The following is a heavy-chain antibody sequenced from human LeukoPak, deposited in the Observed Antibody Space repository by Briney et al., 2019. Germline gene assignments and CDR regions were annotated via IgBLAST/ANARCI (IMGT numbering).Heavy chain of an antibody. CDR2: INSDGKMT. Sequence: GGSLRLSCAVSGFNFRTDWMHWLRQVPGKGLVWVSRINSDGKMTTYADSVKGRFAISRDNAKNTLYLQMNSLRAEDTAVYYCASLLRGWGQGTLVTVSS. D-gene: IGHD2/OR15-2a*01. V-gene: IGHV3-74*01. CDR3: ASLLRG. J-gene: IGHJ4*02. CDR1: GFNFRTDW.